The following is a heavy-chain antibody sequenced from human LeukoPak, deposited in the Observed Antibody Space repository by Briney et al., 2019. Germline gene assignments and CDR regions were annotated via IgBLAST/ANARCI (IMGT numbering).Heavy chain of an antibody. CDR2: ISGSGGST. CDR1: GFTFSSYA. J-gene: IGHJ4*02. Sequence: PGGSPRLSCAASGFTFSSYAMSWVRQAPGKGLEWVSAISGSGGSTYYADSVKGRFTISRDNSKNTLYLQMNSLRAEDTAVYYCAKDLLDASGSYFEYYFDYWGQGTLVTVSS. V-gene: IGHV3-23*01. CDR3: AKDLLDASGSYFEYYFDY. D-gene: IGHD1-26*01.